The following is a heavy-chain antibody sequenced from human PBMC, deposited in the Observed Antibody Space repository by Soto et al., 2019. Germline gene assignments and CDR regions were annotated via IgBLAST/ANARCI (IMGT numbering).Heavy chain of an antibody. J-gene: IGHJ4*02. V-gene: IGHV3-23*01. CDR1: GFTFSSYA. Sequence: GGSLRLSCAASGFTFSSYAMSWVRQAPGKGLEWVSAISGSGGSTYYADSVRGRFTISRDNSKNTLYLQMNSLRAEDTAVYYCAKVPDFSGYYPPYYFDYWGQGTLVTLSS. CDR2: ISGSGGST. CDR3: AKVPDFSGYYPPYYFDY. D-gene: IGHD3-22*01.